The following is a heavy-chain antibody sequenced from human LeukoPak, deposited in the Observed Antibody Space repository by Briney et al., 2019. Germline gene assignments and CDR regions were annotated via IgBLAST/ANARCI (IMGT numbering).Heavy chain of an antibody. J-gene: IGHJ4*02. Sequence: GGTLRLSCAASGFTFSSYGMSWVRQAPGKGLEWVAVISYDGSNKYYADSVKGRFTISRDNSKNTLYLQMNSLRAEDTAVYYCADLGEYDSSGYYSDYWGQGTLVTVSS. CDR3: ADLGEYDSSGYYSDY. D-gene: IGHD3-22*01. CDR1: GFTFSSYG. CDR2: ISYDGSNK. V-gene: IGHV3-30*03.